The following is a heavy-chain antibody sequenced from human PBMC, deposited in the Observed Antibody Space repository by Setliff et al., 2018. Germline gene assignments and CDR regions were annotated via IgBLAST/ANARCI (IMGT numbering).Heavy chain of an antibody. CDR1: GFTFSSYW. Sequence: GGSLRLSCAASGFTFSSYWMHWVRQAPGEGLVWVSRINPDGSTTSYADSVKGRFTISRDNAKNTVYLQMNSLRAEDTAVYYCARVASGWWWFDYWGQGTLVTVSS. D-gene: IGHD6-19*01. V-gene: IGHV3-74*01. J-gene: IGHJ4*02. CDR3: ARVASGWWWFDY. CDR2: INPDGSTT.